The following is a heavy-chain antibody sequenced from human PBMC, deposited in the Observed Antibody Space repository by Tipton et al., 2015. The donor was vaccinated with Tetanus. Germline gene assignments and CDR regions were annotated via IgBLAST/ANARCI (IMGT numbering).Heavy chain of an antibody. CDR3: VRDFGDARTDY. CDR1: GDSIGRSGYF. D-gene: IGHD4-17*01. J-gene: IGHJ4*02. CDR2: IDNGGGT. Sequence: TLSLTCTVSGDSIGRSGYFWGWIRQTPGQGLEWIGTIDNGGGTYYNPSLKSRLTISADTSKTQFSLTLTSVTAADTAIYYCVRDFGDARTDYWGQGTLVTVSS. V-gene: IGHV4-39*01.